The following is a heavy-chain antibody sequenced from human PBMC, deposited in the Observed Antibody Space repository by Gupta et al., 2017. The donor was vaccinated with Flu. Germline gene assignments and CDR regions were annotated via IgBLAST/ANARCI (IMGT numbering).Heavy chain of an antibody. Sequence: RQAPGQRLEWMGWINAGNGNTKYSQKFQGRVTITRDTSASTAYMELSSLRSEDTAVYYCARDFPWINYYFDYWGQGTLVTVSS. CDR3: ARDFPWINYYFDY. V-gene: IGHV1-3*01. D-gene: IGHD2-2*03. J-gene: IGHJ4*02. CDR2: INAGNGNT.